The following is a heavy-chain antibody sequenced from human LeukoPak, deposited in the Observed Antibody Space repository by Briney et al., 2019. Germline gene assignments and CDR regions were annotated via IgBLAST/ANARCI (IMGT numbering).Heavy chain of an antibody. CDR2: ISVTGANT. CDR3: ARQWLLGFYFDY. J-gene: IGHJ4*02. CDR1: GFSHSSYG. V-gene: IGHV3-23*01. Sequence: GGSLRLSCAASGFSHSSYGMSCVRRAPGKGLEWVSAISVTGANTYYADSVKGRFTISRDNSKNTLFLQMISLGAEDTAVYYCARQWLLGFYFDYWGQGTLVTVSS. D-gene: IGHD6-19*01.